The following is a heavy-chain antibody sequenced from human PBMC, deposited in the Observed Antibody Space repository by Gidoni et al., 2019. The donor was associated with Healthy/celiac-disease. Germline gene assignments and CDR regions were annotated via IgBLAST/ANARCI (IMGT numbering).Heavy chain of an antibody. CDR2: INHSGST. D-gene: IGHD6-13*01. V-gene: IGHV4-34*01. Sequence: QVQLQQWGAGLLKPSETLSLTCAVYGGSFSGYYWSWIRQPPGKGLEWIGEINHSGSTNYNPSLKSRVTISVDTSKNQFSLKLSSVTAADTAVYYCASIIAAAGRIFQHWGQGTLVTVSS. CDR1: GGSFSGYY. CDR3: ASIIAAAGRIFQH. J-gene: IGHJ1*01.